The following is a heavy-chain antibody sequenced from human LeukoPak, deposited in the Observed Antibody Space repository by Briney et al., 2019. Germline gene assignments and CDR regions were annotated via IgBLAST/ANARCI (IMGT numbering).Heavy chain of an antibody. V-gene: IGHV3-74*01. D-gene: IGHD6-13*01. CDR1: GFTSGFTLSSRW. CDR3: HPLGYTSN. Sequence: GGSLRPSCVVSGFTSGFTLSSRWMHWVRQAPGKGLVWVSLVKNDGSTNYADSVKGRFTVSRDNAENTLYLQMNNLRVEDTALYFCHPLGYTSNWGQGTLVTVSS. J-gene: IGHJ4*02. CDR2: VKNDGST.